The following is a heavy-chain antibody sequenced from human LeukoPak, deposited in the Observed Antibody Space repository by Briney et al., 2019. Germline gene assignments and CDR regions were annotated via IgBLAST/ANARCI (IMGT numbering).Heavy chain of an antibody. J-gene: IGHJ5*02. CDR1: GYSFSNFH. Sequence: ASVNVSCMASGYSFSNFHINWVRQASGQGLEWIGWMSPKTGDRGYALKFQGRVTMTSDTSEGTVYMEVHSLTSDDSAVYYCARTPPKGDIDTWGQGTMVTVSS. D-gene: IGHD2-21*02. CDR2: MSPKTGDR. CDR3: ARTPPKGDIDT. V-gene: IGHV1-8*01.